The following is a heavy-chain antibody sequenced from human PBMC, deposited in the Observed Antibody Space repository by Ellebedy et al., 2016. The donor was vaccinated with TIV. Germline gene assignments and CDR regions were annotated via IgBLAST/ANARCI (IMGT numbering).Heavy chain of an antibody. CDR3: ARDPDYYGSGSYFDY. CDR2: ISYDGSNK. J-gene: IGHJ4*02. V-gene: IGHV3-30*04. Sequence: GGSLRLXCAASGFTFSSYAMHWVRQAPGKGLEWVAVISYDGSNKYYADSVKGRFTISRDNSKNTLYLQMNSLRAEDTAVYYCARDPDYYGSGSYFDYWGQGTLVTVSS. CDR1: GFTFSSYA. D-gene: IGHD3-10*01.